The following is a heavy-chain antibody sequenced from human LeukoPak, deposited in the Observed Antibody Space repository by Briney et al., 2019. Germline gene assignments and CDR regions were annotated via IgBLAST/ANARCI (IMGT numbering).Heavy chain of an antibody. Sequence: PGGSLRLSCAASGSTFSSYEMNWVRQAPEKGLEWIAYISSSGSYMYADSVKGRFTISRDNAKNSLYLQMNSLRAEDTAVYYCARHNGCYDYWGQGTLVTVSS. D-gene: IGHD2-15*01. CDR1: GSTFSSYE. CDR2: ISSSGSYM. CDR3: ARHNGCYDY. V-gene: IGHV3-48*03. J-gene: IGHJ4*02.